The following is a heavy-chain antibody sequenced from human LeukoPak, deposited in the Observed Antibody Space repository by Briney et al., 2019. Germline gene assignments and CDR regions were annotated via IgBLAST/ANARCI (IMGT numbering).Heavy chain of an antibody. D-gene: IGHD4-23*01. V-gene: IGHV4-59*01. CDR2: IYYSGST. J-gene: IGHJ4*02. CDR1: GGSISSYY. Sequence: SETLSLSCTVSGGSISSYYWSWIRQPPGKGLEWIGYIYYSGSTNYNPSLKSRVTISVDTSKNQFSLKLSSVTAADTAVYYCARVQAYGGKGYFDYWGQGTLVTVSS. CDR3: ARVQAYGGKGYFDY.